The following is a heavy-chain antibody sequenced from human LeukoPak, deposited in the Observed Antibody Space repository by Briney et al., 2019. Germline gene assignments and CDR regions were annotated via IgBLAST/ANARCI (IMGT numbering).Heavy chain of an antibody. CDR3: ARDPEHAAADI. V-gene: IGHV3-7*01. J-gene: IGHJ3*02. D-gene: IGHD2-15*01. Sequence: GGSLRLSCAASGFTFSNSWMIWVRQAPGWGLEWVANIKPDGSATYSVDSVKGRFTISRDNAKNSLYLQMNSLRAEDTAVYYCARDPEHAAADIWGQGTVVTVSS. CDR1: GFTFSNSW. CDR2: IKPDGSAT.